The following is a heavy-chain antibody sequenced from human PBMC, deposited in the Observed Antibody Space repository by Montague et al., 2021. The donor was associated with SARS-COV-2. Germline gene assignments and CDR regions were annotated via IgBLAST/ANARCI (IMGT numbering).Heavy chain of an antibody. Sequence: SETLSLTCAVHGGSFSGYLWSWIRQPPGKGLEWIGQINHSGNTNYNPSLMSRVTISVDMSKSQFSLKLSSVTAADTAVYYCARGGSGSSGVYWGQGTLVTVSS. J-gene: IGHJ4*02. V-gene: IGHV4-34*01. CDR1: GGSFSGYL. CDR3: ARGGSGSSGVY. D-gene: IGHD2-15*01. CDR2: INHSGNT.